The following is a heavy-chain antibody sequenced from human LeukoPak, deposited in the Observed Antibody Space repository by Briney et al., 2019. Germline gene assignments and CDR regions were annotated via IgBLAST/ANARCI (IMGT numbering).Heavy chain of an antibody. V-gene: IGHV4-61*02. CDR2: IYTSGST. J-gene: IGHJ4*02. CDR3: ARESYSDINGYSPHFDS. CDR1: GGSISSGSYY. Sequence: SQTLSLTCTVSGGSISSGSYYWSWIRQPAGKGLEWIGRIYTSGSTNYNPSLESRVTISVDTSKNQFSLKLTSATAADTAVYYCARESYSDINGYSPHFDSWGRGILVTVSS. D-gene: IGHD3-22*01.